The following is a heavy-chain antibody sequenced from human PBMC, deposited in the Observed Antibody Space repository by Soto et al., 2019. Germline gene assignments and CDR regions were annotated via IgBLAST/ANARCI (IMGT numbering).Heavy chain of an antibody. Sequence: QVHLVESGGGVVQPGTSLRLSCAASGFTFSRYGMHWIRQAPGKGLEWVAIIWFDGSNKNYADSVKGRFTISRDNSKNTRYLEMNSLRAEDTAVYYCASVNGAYVFDYWGQGTQVTVSS. CDR3: ASVNGAYVFDY. CDR1: GFTFSRYG. V-gene: IGHV3-33*01. J-gene: IGHJ4*02. CDR2: IWFDGSNK. D-gene: IGHD2-8*01.